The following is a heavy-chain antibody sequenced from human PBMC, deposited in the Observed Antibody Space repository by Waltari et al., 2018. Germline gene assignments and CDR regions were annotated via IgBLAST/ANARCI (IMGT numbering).Heavy chain of an antibody. D-gene: IGHD6-25*01. J-gene: IGHJ4*02. CDR1: GSLFRGSW. Sequence: EVLLVESGGGVVQHGASLTLSCATSGSLFRGSWMHWVRQSPGKGLVWVSEIDSTGGSTTYADSVRGRFTISRDNDKNTIYLHMNSLRAEDTALYYCASLSAPIDYWGQGTLVTVSS. V-gene: IGHV3-74*01. CDR3: ASLSAPIDY. CDR2: IDSTGGST.